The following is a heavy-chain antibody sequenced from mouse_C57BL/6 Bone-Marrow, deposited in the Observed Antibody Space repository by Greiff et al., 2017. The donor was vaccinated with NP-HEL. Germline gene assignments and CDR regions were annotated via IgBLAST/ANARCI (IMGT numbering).Heavy chain of an antibody. CDR3: EREAQATPYAMDY. J-gene: IGHJ4*01. CDR2: IDPSDSYT. D-gene: IGHD3-2*02. Sequence: QVQLQQPGAELVMPGASVKLSCKASGYTFTSYWMHWVKQRPGQGLEWIGEIDPSDSYTNYNQKFKGKSTLTVDKSSSTAYMQLSSLTSEDSAVYYCEREAQATPYAMDYWGQGTSVTVSS. CDR1: GYTFTSYW. V-gene: IGHV1-69*01.